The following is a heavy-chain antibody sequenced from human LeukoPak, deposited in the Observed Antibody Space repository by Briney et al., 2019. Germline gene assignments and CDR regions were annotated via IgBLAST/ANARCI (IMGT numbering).Heavy chain of an antibody. D-gene: IGHD3-9*01. V-gene: IGHV1-8*02. CDR1: GYTFTGYY. CDR3: ARVPFNYDILTGYHDYFDY. Sequence: ASVKVSCKASGYTFTGYYIHWVRQAPGQGLEWMGWMNPNSGNTGYAQKFQGRVTMTRNTSISTAYMELSSLRSEDTAVYYCARVPFNYDILTGYHDYFDYWGQGTLVTVSS. J-gene: IGHJ4*02. CDR2: MNPNSGNT.